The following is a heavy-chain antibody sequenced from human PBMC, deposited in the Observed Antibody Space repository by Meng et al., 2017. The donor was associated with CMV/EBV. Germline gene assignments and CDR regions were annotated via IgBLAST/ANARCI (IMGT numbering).Heavy chain of an antibody. CDR1: GGIFSSYA. CDR3: ARAQVVVVPAAIHYYYYGMDV. V-gene: IGHV1-69*05. Sequence: SVKVSCNASGGIFSSYAIIWVRQTPGQGLEWMGGIIPIFGTANYAQKFQGRVTITTDESTSTAYMELSSLRSEDTAVYYCARAQVVVVPAAIHYYYYGMDVWGQGTTVTVSS. J-gene: IGHJ6*02. CDR2: IIPIFGTA. D-gene: IGHD2-2*01.